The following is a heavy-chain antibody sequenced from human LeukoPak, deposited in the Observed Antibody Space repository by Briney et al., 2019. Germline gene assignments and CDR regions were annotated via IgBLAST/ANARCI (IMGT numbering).Heavy chain of an antibody. CDR3: ARDQGGYGGLDS. CDR2: IFSSGDP. Sequence: PSQTLSLTCSVSGGPISSSGSYWSWIRQHPERGLEWIGYIFSSGDPYYNPSLKSRLTIAVDTSTKQFSLKLSSVTAADTAVYYCARDQGGYGGLDSWGQGTLVTVSS. J-gene: IGHJ4*02. CDR1: GGPISSSGSY. D-gene: IGHD3-22*01. V-gene: IGHV4-31*03.